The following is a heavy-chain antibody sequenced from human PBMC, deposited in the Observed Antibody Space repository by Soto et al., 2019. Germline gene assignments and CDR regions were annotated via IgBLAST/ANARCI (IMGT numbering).Heavy chain of an antibody. V-gene: IGHV4-39*01. D-gene: IGHD6-19*01. J-gene: IGHJ6*02. CDR1: GGSISSSNYY. CDR2: IYYSGSS. CDR3: ARQHNSGWYGHEYYYYAMDV. Sequence: KASETLSLTCTVSGGSISSSNYYWGWIRQPPGKGLEWIGTIYYSGSSYYNPSLKSRVTISVDTSKNQFSLKLSSVTAADTAVYYCARQHNSGWYGHEYYYYAMDVWGQGTTVTVSS.